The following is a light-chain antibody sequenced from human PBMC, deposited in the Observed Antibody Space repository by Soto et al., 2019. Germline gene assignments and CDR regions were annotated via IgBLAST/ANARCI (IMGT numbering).Light chain of an antibody. J-gene: IGKJ3*01. Sequence: AIRMTQSTSSLSASTGDRVTITCRASQGISSYLAWYQQKPGKAPKLLIYDASTLQSGVPSRFSGSGSGTDFTLTISCLQSEDVATYYCQQYSSYPFTFGPGTKVDIK. CDR1: QGISSY. V-gene: IGKV1-8*01. CDR2: DAS. CDR3: QQYSSYPFT.